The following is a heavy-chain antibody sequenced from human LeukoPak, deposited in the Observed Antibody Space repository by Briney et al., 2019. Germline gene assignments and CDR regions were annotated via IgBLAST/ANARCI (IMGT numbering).Heavy chain of an antibody. CDR3: ARHLAPGWDAFDI. CDR2: IYISGRT. CDR1: GGSISSSTYY. Sequence: SETLSLTCTVSGGSISSSTYYWGWIRPPPGRGLEWVGSIYISGRTYYNPSLKRRVTISVDTSKNKFSLKLSSVTAADTAVYYCARHLAPGWDAFDIWGQGTMVTVSS. D-gene: IGHD2-15*01. J-gene: IGHJ3*02. V-gene: IGHV4-39*01.